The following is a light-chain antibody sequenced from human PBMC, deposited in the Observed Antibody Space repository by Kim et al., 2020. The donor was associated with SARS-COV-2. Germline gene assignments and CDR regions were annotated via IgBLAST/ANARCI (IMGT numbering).Light chain of an antibody. Sequence: SYELTQPPSVSVSPGQTARITCSGDKLGDKYGCWYQQKPGQSPVLVIYEDTKRPTGIPERFSGSNSGNTATLTISGTQTMDEADYYCQAWDSSSAVVFGGGTQLTVL. CDR2: EDT. V-gene: IGLV3-1*01. CDR1: KLGDKY. CDR3: QAWDSSSAVV. J-gene: IGLJ2*01.